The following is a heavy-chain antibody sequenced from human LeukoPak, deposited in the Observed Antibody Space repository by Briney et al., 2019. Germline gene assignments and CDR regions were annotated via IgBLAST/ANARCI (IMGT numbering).Heavy chain of an antibody. CDR1: GGSFSGYY. V-gene: IGHV4-34*01. J-gene: IGHJ3*02. Sequence: ASETLSLTCAVYGGSFSGYYWSWIRQPPGKGLEWIGEINHSGSTNYNPSLKSRVTISVDTSKNQFSLKLYSVTAADTAVYYCATIQRDHAFDIWGQGTMVTVSS. CDR3: ATIQRDHAFDI. D-gene: IGHD6-25*01. CDR2: INHSGST.